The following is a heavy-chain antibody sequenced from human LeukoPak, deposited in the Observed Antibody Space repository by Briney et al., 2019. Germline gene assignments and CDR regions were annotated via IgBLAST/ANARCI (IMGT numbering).Heavy chain of an antibody. CDR2: ISSSGSTI. CDR1: GFTFSDYY. J-gene: IGHJ4*02. Sequence: GGSLRLSCAASGFTFSDYYMSWIRQAPGKGLEWVSYISSSGSTIYHADSVKGRFTISRDNAKNSLYLQMNSLRAEDTAVYYCARDRDSSGSHFDYWGQGTLVTVSS. CDR3: ARDRDSSGSHFDY. V-gene: IGHV3-11*01. D-gene: IGHD6-19*01.